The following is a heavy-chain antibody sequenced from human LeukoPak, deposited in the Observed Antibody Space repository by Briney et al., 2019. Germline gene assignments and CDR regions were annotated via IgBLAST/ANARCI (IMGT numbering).Heavy chain of an antibody. J-gene: IGHJ4*02. Sequence: GGSLRLSCEVSGFTFKNYEMNWVRQAPGKGLEWLSYISNRGITKYYADSVKGQFTISRDNAKNSLYLQMNSLRVEDTAVYYCGRGGGEQLWLPFDYWGQGTLVPVSS. D-gene: IGHD5-18*01. V-gene: IGHV3-48*03. CDR1: GFTFKNYE. CDR3: GRGGGEQLWLPFDY. CDR2: ISNRGITK.